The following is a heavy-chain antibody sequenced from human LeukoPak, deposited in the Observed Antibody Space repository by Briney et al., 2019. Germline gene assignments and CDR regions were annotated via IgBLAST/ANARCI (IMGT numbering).Heavy chain of an antibody. V-gene: IGHV3-7*03. CDR1: GFTFDSYW. D-gene: IGHD3-16*01. CDR3: ATDYIWGGKDRFDY. J-gene: IGHJ4*02. Sequence: GGSLRLSCATSGFTFDSYWMSWLRQAPGKGLEWVANIKQDGSEKFYVDSVKGRFTISRHNAKNSLYLQMNSLRAEDTAVYYCATDYIWGGKDRFDYWGQGTLVTVSS. CDR2: IKQDGSEK.